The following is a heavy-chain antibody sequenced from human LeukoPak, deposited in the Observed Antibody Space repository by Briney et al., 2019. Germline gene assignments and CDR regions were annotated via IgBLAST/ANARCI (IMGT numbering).Heavy chain of an antibody. V-gene: IGHV3-48*03. Sequence: GGSLRLSCAASGFTFSSYEMNWVRQAPGKGLEWVSYISSSGSTIYYADSVKGRFTISRDNAKNSLYLQMNSLRAEDTAVYYCAVVAGYSQYYFDYWGQGTLVTVSS. D-gene: IGHD6-13*01. J-gene: IGHJ4*02. CDR1: GFTFSSYE. CDR2: ISSSGSTI. CDR3: AVVAGYSQYYFDY.